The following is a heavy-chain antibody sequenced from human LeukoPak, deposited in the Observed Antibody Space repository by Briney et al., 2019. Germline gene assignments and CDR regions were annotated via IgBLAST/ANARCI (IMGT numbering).Heavy chain of an antibody. Sequence: PSETLSLTCSGSGGASRSSIYYLCWIRQPPGKGLEWIGSIYYSGSTYYNPSLKSRVTISVDTSKNQFSLKLSAVTAADTAVYYCARQHWPRCFDYWGQGTLVTVSS. J-gene: IGHJ4*02. D-gene: IGHD1-1*01. V-gene: IGHV4-39*01. CDR3: ARQHWPRCFDY. CDR2: IYYSGST. CDR1: GGASRSSIYY.